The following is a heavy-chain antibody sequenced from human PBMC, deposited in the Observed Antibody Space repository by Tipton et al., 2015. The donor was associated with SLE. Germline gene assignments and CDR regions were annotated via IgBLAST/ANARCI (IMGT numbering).Heavy chain of an antibody. CDR2: INHSGST. D-gene: IGHD3-22*01. CDR3: ARGPARYYYDSSGYYY. J-gene: IGHJ4*02. V-gene: IGHV4-34*01. CDR1: GGSFSGYY. Sequence: LRLSCAVYGGSFSGYYWSWIRQPPGKGLEWIGEINHSGSTNYNPSLKSRVTISVDTSKNQFSLKLSSVTAADTAVYYCARGPARYYYDSSGYYYWGQGTLVTVSS.